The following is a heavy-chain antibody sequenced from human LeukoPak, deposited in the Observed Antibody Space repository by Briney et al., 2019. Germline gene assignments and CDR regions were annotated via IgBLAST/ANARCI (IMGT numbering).Heavy chain of an antibody. CDR1: GFTVSTNS. CDR3: ARDGAWDAFDI. Sequence: GGSLRLSCRVSGFTVSTNSMSWVRQAPGKGLEWVSFIYSDSTHYSDSVKGRFTISRDNAKNSLYPQMNSLRAEDTAVYYCARDGAWDAFDIWGQGTMVTVSS. D-gene: IGHD4/OR15-4a*01. V-gene: IGHV3-53*01. J-gene: IGHJ3*02. CDR2: IYSDST.